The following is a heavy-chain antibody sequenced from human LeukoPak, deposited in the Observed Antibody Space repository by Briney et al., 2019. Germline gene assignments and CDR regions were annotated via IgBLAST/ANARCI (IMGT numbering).Heavy chain of an antibody. CDR3: ARQEHRSSGWYRESPNWFDP. CDR2: IYPGDSDT. D-gene: IGHD6-19*01. Sequence: GESLKISCKGSGYSFTSYWIGWVRQMPGKGLEWMGIIYPGDSDTRYSPSFQGQVTISADKSISTAYLQWSSLKASDTAMYYCARQEHRSSGWYRESPNWFDPWGQGTLVTVSS. V-gene: IGHV5-51*01. CDR1: GYSFTSYW. J-gene: IGHJ5*02.